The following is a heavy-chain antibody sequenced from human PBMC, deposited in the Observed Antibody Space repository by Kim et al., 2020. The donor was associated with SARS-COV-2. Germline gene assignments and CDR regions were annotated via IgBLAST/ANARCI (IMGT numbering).Heavy chain of an antibody. Sequence: SVKVSCKASGGTFSSYAISWVRQAPGQGLEWMGGIIPIFGTANYAQKFQGRVTITADESTSTAYMELSSLRSEDTAVYYCAREQYYYDSSGQTPFDPWGQGTLVTVSS. CDR3: AREQYYYDSSGQTPFDP. J-gene: IGHJ5*02. V-gene: IGHV1-69*13. D-gene: IGHD3-22*01. CDR1: GGTFSSYA. CDR2: IIPIFGTA.